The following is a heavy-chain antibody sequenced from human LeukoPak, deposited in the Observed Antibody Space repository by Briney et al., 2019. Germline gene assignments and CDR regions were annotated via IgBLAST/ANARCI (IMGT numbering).Heavy chain of an antibody. CDR1: GFTFSSYA. CDR3: ANLYGSGSYSGTIDY. Sequence: GGSLRLSCAASGFTFSSYAMSWVRQAPGKGLEWVSAISGSGGSTYYADSVKGRFTISRDNSKNTLYLQMNSLRAGDTAVYYCANLYGSGSYSGTIDYWGQGTLVTVSS. D-gene: IGHD3-10*01. CDR2: ISGSGGST. J-gene: IGHJ4*02. V-gene: IGHV3-23*01.